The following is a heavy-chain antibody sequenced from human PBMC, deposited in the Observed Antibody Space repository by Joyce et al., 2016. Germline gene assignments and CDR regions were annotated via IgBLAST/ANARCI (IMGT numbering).Heavy chain of an antibody. J-gene: IGHJ5*02. CDR2: IDPRDSYT. CDR3: ARQDGP. V-gene: IGHV5-10-1*03. D-gene: IGHD2-15*01. CDR1: DYGFTYFL. Sequence: EVQLVQSGAEVKKPGESLRISCQGFDYGFTYFLMNWVRQVPGKGLEWMGRIDPRDSYTEYNPSFQGHVVFSTDNSSNTAYLQWSSLKASDTAMYYCARQDGPWGQGTLVTVSS.